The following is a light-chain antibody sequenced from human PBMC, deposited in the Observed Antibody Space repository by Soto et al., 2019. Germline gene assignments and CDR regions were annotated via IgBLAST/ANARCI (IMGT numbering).Light chain of an antibody. CDR1: SSDVGGYNY. CDR3: CSYTSSGTWV. V-gene: IGLV2-14*01. CDR2: EVS. J-gene: IGLJ3*02. Sequence: QSALTQPPSASGSPGQSVTISCTGTSSDVGGYNYVSWYQQHPGKAPKLMIYEVSNLPSGVSSRFSGSKSGKTASLTISGLQAEDEADYYCCSYTSSGTWVFGGGTKLTVL.